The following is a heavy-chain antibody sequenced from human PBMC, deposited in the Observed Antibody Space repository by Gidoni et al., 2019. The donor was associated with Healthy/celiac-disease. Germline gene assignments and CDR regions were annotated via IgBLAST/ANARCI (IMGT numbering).Heavy chain of an antibody. Sequence: EVQLLESGGGLVQPGGSLRLSCAASGFTFSSYAMSWVRQAPGKGLEWVSAISGSGGSTYYADSVKGRFTISRDNSKNTLYLQMNSLRAEDTAVYYCAKDYYYDSSGPGAFDIWGQGTMVTVSS. J-gene: IGHJ3*02. CDR2: ISGSGGST. CDR3: AKDYYYDSSGPGAFDI. CDR1: GFTFSSYA. D-gene: IGHD3-22*01. V-gene: IGHV3-23*01.